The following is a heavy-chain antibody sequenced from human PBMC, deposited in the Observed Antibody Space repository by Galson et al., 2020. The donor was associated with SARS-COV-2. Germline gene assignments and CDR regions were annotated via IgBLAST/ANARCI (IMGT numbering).Heavy chain of an antibody. Sequence: SVKVPCTASGGIFRSYAISWVRQAPGQGLEWMGGIIPIFGTTNYAQKFQGRLTITADDSTSTVYMELSTLGFEDTAVYYCARNADSYGQYKGVWNYYYYMYVCGKGTTVTVSS. V-gene: IGHV1-69*13. CDR2: IIPIFGTT. CDR1: GGIFRSYA. D-gene: IGHD5-18*01. CDR3: ARNADSYGQYKGVWNYYYYMYV. J-gene: IGHJ6*03.